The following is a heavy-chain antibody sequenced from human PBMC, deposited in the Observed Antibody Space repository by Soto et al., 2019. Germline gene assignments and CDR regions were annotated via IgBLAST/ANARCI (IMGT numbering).Heavy chain of an antibody. J-gene: IGHJ6*03. CDR2: IWYDGSNK. Sequence: GGSLRLSCAASGFTFSSYGMHWVRQAPGKGLEWVAVIWYDGSNKYYADSVKGRFTISRDNSKNTLYLQMNSLRAEDTAVYYCARDGYDILTGYYRHYYYMDVWGKGTTVTVSS. CDR1: GFTFSSYG. D-gene: IGHD3-9*01. CDR3: ARDGYDILTGYYRHYYYMDV. V-gene: IGHV3-33*01.